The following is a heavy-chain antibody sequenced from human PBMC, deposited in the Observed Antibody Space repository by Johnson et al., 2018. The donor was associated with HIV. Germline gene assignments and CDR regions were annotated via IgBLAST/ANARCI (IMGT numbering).Heavy chain of an antibody. V-gene: IGHV3-66*01. D-gene: IGHD5-24*01. CDR2: IYSGGST. J-gene: IGHJ3*02. CDR3: ARGLGWLQFDGAFDI. CDR1: GFTVSSNY. Sequence: VQLVESGGGLVQPGGSLRLSCAASGFTVSSNYMSWVRQAPGKGLEWVSVIYSGGSTYYADSVKGRFPISRDNSKNPLYLQMNSLRAEDTAVYYWARGLGWLQFDGAFDIWGQGTMVTVSS.